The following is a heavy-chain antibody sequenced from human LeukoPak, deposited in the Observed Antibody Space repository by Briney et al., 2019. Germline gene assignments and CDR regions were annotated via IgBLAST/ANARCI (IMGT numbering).Heavy chain of an antibody. D-gene: IGHD3-10*01. V-gene: IGHV3-23*01. J-gene: IGHJ4*02. CDR2: ISGSGVNT. CDR1: GFTFSYCD. Sequence: GGSLRLSCAASGFTFSYCDMSWVRQAPGKGLEWVSVISGSGVNTYYADSVKGRFTISRDNSKNTLYLQMNSLRAEDTAVYYCAKGITMVRGVLDYWGQGTLVTVSS. CDR3: AKGITMVRGVLDY.